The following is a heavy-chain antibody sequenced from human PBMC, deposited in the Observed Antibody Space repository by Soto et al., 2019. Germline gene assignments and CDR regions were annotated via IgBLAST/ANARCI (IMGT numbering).Heavy chain of an antibody. Sequence: QGQLVQSMAEVQKPGSSVTFSCKASGVTFSSYAISWVRQAPGQGHEWMGGIIPIFGTANYAQKFQGRVMITADESTSTAYMELISLRSEDTAVYYCARGMLYDYFDYWCQGTMVAVSS. CDR3: ARGMLYDYFDY. CDR1: GVTFSSYA. D-gene: IGHD2-8*01. CDR2: IIPIFGTA. J-gene: IGHJ4*02. V-gene: IGHV1-69*01.